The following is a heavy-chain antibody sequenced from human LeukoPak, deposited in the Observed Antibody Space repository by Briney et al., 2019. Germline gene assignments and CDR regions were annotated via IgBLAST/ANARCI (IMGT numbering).Heavy chain of an antibody. CDR1: GFTFSPIA. CDR3: AKDERGYYDSSGYFGAIDY. CDR2: ISPSGGST. V-gene: IGHV3-23*01. D-gene: IGHD3-22*01. Sequence: GRSLRLSCAASGFTFSPIAMTWVRQAPGKGLEWVATISPSGGSTYYADAVKGRFTISRDNSKNTLYLQVNSLRAEDTAVYYCAKDERGYYDSSGYFGAIDYWGQGSLVTVSS. J-gene: IGHJ4*02.